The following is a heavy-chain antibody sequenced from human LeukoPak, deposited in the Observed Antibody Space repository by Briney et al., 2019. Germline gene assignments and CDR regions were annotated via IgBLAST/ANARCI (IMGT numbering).Heavy chain of an antibody. CDR2: SRNEANSYST. CDR1: GFILSDHY. J-gene: IGHJ4*02. Sequence: GGSLRLSRAASGFILSDHYMDWVRQTPGRGLEWIARSRNEANSYSTIYAASVRGRFFISRDDSQKSLYLQMNSLKVEDTAVYYCTRLNGSYSFDYWGQGALVTVSS. V-gene: IGHV3-72*01. D-gene: IGHD2-8*01. CDR3: TRLNGSYSFDY.